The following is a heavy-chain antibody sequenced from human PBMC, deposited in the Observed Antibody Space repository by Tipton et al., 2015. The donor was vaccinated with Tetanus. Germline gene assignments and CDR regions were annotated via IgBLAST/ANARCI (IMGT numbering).Heavy chain of an antibody. J-gene: IGHJ4*02. CDR2: IYHSGST. V-gene: IGHV4-38-2*01. D-gene: IGHD4-17*01. CDR3: ARTAGMTTVTTGRRYYFDY. Sequence: TLSLTCAVSGYSISSGYYWGWIRQPPGKGLEWIGSIYHSGSTYYNPSLKSRVTISVDTSKNQFSLKLSSVTAADTAVYYCARTAGMTTVTTGRRYYFDYWGQGTLVTVSS. CDR1: GYSISSGYY.